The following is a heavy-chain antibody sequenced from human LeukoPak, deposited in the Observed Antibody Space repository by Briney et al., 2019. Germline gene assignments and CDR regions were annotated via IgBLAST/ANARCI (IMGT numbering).Heavy chain of an antibody. V-gene: IGHV5-51*01. CDR3: ARLPNSGADLTWFAP. D-gene: IGHD3-10*01. CDR2: IYPYDSHT. J-gene: IGHJ5*02. Sequence: VDSLKISCKASVYRWTYYWIGWVRQMPGKGLEWMGIIYPYDSHTRYSPSFQGQVTISADKSISTAYLQWSSLKASDTAMYYCARLPNSGADLTWFAPWGQGTLVTVSS. CDR1: VYRWTYYW.